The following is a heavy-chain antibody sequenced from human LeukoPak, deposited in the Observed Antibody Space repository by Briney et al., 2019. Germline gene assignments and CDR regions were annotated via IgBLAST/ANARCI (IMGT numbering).Heavy chain of an antibody. Sequence: ASVKVSCKASGYTFTSYGISWVRQAPGQGLEWMGWISAYNGNTNYAQKLPGRVTMTTDTSTSTAYMELRSLRSDDTAVYYCARDVGVAAAGTQAPFDYWGQGTLVTVSS. V-gene: IGHV1-18*01. CDR3: ARDVGVAAAGTQAPFDY. CDR2: ISAYNGNT. J-gene: IGHJ4*02. D-gene: IGHD6-13*01. CDR1: GYTFTSYG.